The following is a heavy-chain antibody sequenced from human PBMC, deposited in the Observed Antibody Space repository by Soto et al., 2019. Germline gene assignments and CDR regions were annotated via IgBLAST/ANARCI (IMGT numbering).Heavy chain of an antibody. CDR2: IYHSGST. D-gene: IGHD3-22*01. J-gene: IGHJ4*02. Sequence: SETLSLTCAVSGGSISSGGYSWSWIRQPPGKGLEWIGYIYHSGSTYYNPSLKSRVTISVDRSKNQFSLKLSSVTAADTAVYYCARDRGDSSGYPDYWGQGTLVTVSS. V-gene: IGHV4-30-2*01. CDR1: GGSISSGGYS. CDR3: ARDRGDSSGYPDY.